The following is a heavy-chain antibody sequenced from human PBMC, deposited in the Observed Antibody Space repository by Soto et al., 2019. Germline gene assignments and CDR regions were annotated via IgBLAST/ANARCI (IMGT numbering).Heavy chain of an antibody. CDR3: ARAPFDCSSTSCFEPGVYGMDV. D-gene: IGHD2-2*01. J-gene: IGHJ6*02. CDR2: IIPIFGTA. CDR1: GGTFSSYA. V-gene: IGHV1-69*06. Sequence: GASVKVSCKASGGTFSSYAISWVRQAPGQGLEWMGGIIPIFGTANYAQKFQGRVTITADKSTSTAYMELSSLRSEDTAVYYCARAPFDCSSTSCFEPGVYGMDVWGQGTTVTVSS.